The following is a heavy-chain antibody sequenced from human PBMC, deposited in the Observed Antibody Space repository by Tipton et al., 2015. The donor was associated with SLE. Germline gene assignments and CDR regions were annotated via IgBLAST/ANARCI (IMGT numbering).Heavy chain of an antibody. CDR3: GGGNYFDYYMDV. CDR1: GDSIRTNDYY. D-gene: IGHD3-22*01. J-gene: IGHJ6*03. V-gene: IGHV4-61*05. CDR2: IYSSGST. Sequence: TLSLTCTVSGDSIRTNDYYWAWIRQPPGKGLEWIGYIYSSGSTTYTPSLKSRIAISVDTSTMQFSLRLTSVTAADTAVYYCGGGNYFDYYMDVWGKGTTVTVSS.